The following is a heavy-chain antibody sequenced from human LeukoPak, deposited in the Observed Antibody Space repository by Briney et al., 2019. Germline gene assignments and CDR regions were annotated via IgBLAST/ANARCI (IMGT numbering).Heavy chain of an antibody. CDR3: ARAFYPGYYSYMAV. CDR1: GGSISSYY. Sequence: SETLSLTCTVSGGSISSYYWSWIRQPPGKGLEWIGYIYYRGSTKYNPSLKSRVTISVDTSKNQFSLKVSSVTAADTAVYYCARAFYPGYYSYMAVWGKGTTVTVSS. J-gene: IGHJ6*03. CDR2: IYYRGST. D-gene: IGHD3-3*02. V-gene: IGHV4-59*12.